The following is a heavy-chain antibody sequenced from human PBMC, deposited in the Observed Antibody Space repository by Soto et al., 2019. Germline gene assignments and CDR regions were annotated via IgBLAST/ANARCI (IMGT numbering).Heavy chain of an antibody. CDR1: GGSISSYY. D-gene: IGHD5-18*01. Sequence: QVQLQESGPGLVKPSETLSLTCTVSGGSISSYYWSWIRQPPGKGLEWIGYIYYSGSTNYNPSLKSRVTISVPTSTNQFSLELSSVTAADTAVYYCARGRGDTAMAWYYWGQGTLVTFSS. V-gene: IGHV4-59*01. CDR2: IYYSGST. J-gene: IGHJ4*02. CDR3: ARGRGDTAMAWYY.